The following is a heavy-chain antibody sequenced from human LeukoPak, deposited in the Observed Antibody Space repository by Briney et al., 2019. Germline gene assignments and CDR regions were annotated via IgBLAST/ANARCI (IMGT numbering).Heavy chain of an antibody. V-gene: IGHV2-5*01. Sequence: SGPTLVKPTQTLTLTSTFSGFSLTTGGVAVGLIRQPPGKALEWLAIVYGHDAKYYSPSLRSRLTITKDTSKSQVVVTMSNMDHVDTATYYCARRRDWFDLWGQGTLVTVSS. CDR1: GFSLTTGGVA. CDR2: VYGHDAK. J-gene: IGHJ5*02. CDR3: ARRRDWFDL.